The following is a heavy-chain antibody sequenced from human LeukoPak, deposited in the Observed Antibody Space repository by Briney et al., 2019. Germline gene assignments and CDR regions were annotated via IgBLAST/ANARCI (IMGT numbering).Heavy chain of an antibody. J-gene: IGHJ4*02. CDR1: SGSISSYY. CDR2: IYYSGST. V-gene: IGHV4-59*01. Sequence: SETLSLTCTVSSGSISSYYWSWIRQPPGKGLEWIGYIYYSGSTNHNPSLKSRVTMSVDTSKKQISLKLRSVTAADTAVYYCAREPNMGTVTTALNYWGQGTLVTVSS. CDR3: AREPNMGTVTTALNY. D-gene: IGHD4-17*01.